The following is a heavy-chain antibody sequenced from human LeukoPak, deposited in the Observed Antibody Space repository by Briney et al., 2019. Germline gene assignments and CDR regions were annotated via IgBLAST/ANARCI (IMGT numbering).Heavy chain of an antibody. CDR3: ARRGDEGDLNY. J-gene: IGHJ4*02. CDR1: GYSISSGYY. D-gene: IGHD2-21*02. Sequence: PSETLSLTCAVSGYSISSGYYWGWIRQPPGKGLEWIGSIYYSGSTYYNPSLKSRLTISVDTSKNQFSLKLSSVTAADTAVYYCARRGDEGDLNYWGQGTLVTVSS. V-gene: IGHV4-38-2*01. CDR2: IYYSGST.